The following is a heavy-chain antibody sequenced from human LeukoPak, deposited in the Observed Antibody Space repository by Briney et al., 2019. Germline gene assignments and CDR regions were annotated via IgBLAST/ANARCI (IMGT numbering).Heavy chain of an antibody. CDR2: IKEDGSES. Sequence: PSETLSLTCTVSGGSISSSSYYWGWIRQPPGKGLEWVANIKEDGSESYYVDSVKGRFTISRDNTKNSLYLQMNSLRAEDTAVYYCARFPRDPWRFDYWGQGTLVTVSS. CDR1: GGSISSSSYY. J-gene: IGHJ4*02. D-gene: IGHD5-12*01. CDR3: ARFPRDPWRFDY. V-gene: IGHV3-7*03.